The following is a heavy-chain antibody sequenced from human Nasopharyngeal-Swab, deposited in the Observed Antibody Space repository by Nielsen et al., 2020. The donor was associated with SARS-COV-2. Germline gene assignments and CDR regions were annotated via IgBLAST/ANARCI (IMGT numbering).Heavy chain of an antibody. CDR1: GFAFSDYT. Sequence: GESLKISCAASGFAFSDYTMNWVRQAPGKGLEWVSAISSRGDYIYYAASVKGRFTISRDNAKNSLYLQMNSLRAEDTAVYYCARDTPAMFAYWGQGTLVTVSS. V-gene: IGHV3-21*01. J-gene: IGHJ4*02. CDR2: ISSRGDYI. CDR3: ARDTPAMFAY.